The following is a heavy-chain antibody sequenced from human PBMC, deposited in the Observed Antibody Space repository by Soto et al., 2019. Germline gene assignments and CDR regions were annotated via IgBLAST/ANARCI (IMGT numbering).Heavy chain of an antibody. CDR1: GGSISSYY. CDR2: IYYSGST. CDR3: ARSDCSSTSCYTPALLV. J-gene: IGHJ4*02. Sequence: QVQLQESGPGLVKPSETLSLTCTVSGGSISSYYWSWIRQPPGKGLEWIGYIYYSGSTNYNPSLKSRVTISVDTSKNQFSLKLSSVTAADTAVYYCARSDCSSTSCYTPALLVWGQGTLVTVSS. D-gene: IGHD2-2*02. V-gene: IGHV4-59*01.